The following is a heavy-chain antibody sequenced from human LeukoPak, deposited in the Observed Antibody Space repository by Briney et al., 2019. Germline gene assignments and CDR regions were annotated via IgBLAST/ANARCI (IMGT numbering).Heavy chain of an antibody. CDR3: ATGEGHDFWSGPYSIDY. V-gene: IGHV4-4*09. D-gene: IGHD3-3*01. CDR2: IYTSGST. J-gene: IGHJ4*02. CDR1: GGSISSYY. Sequence: SETLSLTCTVSGGSISSYYWSWIRQPPGKGLEWIGYIYTSGSTNYNSSLKSRVTISVDTYKNQFSLKLSSVTAADTAVYYCATGEGHDFWSGPYSIDYWGQGTLVTVSS.